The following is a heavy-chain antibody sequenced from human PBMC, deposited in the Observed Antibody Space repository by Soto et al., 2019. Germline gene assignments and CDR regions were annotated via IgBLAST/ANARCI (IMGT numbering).Heavy chain of an antibody. CDR1: GYTFTSYG. CDR3: AREGSRPYYYYGMDV. V-gene: IGHV1-18*01. CDR2: ISAYNGNT. D-gene: IGHD1-26*01. Sequence: QVQLVQSGAEVKKPGASVKVSCKASGYTFTSYGFSWVRQAPGQGLEWMGWISAYNGNTNYAQKHQGRVTXTXXXSXSTADMELRSLRSDDTAVYYCAREGSRPYYYYGMDVWGQGTTVTVSS. J-gene: IGHJ6*02.